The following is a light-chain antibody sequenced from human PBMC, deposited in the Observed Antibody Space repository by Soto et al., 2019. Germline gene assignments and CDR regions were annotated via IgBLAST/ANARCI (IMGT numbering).Light chain of an antibody. CDR2: DVS. CDR3: SSYTTGNTQV. CDR1: SRDVGTYNY. J-gene: IGLJ3*02. V-gene: IGLV2-14*01. Sequence: QSVLTQPASVSGSTGQSITISCTGTSRDVGTYNYVSWYQHRPGKAPKLMIYDVSYRPSGVSNRFSGSKSDNTASLTISGLQAEDEADYYGSSYTTGNTQVFGGGTKVTVL.